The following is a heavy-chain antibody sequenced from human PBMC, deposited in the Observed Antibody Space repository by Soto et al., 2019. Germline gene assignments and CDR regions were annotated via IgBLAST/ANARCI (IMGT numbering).Heavy chain of an antibody. CDR1: GGSISSYY. V-gene: IGHV4-59*08. CDR2: IYYSGST. Sequence: PSETLSLTCTVSGGSISSYYWSWIRQPPGKGLEWIGYIYYSGSTNYNPSLKSRVTISVDTSKNQFSLKLSSVTAADTAVYYCATAPESATVTSYWGQGTLVTVSS. J-gene: IGHJ4*02. CDR3: ATAPESATVTSY. D-gene: IGHD4-17*01.